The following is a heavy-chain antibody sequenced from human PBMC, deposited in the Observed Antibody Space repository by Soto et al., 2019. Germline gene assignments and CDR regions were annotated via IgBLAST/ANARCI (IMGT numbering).Heavy chain of an antibody. V-gene: IGHV4-39*02. D-gene: IGHD6-19*01. J-gene: IGHJ4*02. CDR3: ARGGEAVADY. Sequence: SETLSLTCAVSGGSISNRNFYWGWIRQPPGKGLEWIGSIYHSESTYYNPSLKSRVTISVDTSKNHFSLSLSSLTASDTAAYYCARGGEAVADYWGQGTLVTVSS. CDR1: GGSISNRNFY. CDR2: IYHSEST.